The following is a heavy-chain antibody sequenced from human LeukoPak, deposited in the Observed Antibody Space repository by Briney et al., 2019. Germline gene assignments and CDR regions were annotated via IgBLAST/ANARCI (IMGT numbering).Heavy chain of an antibody. CDR1: GFTFSSYA. J-gene: IGHJ5*02. CDR3: ATMGPSIALFDP. V-gene: IGHV3-30-3*01. CDR2: ISYDGSNK. Sequence: GRSLRLSCAASGFTFSSYAMHWVRQAPGKGLEWVAVISYDGSNKYYADSVKGRFTISRDNSKNTLYLQMNSLRAEDTAVYYCATMGPSIALFDPWGQGTLVTVSS. D-gene: IGHD6-6*01.